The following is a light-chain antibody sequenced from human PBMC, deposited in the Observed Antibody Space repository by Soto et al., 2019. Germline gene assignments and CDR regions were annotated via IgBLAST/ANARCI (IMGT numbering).Light chain of an antibody. CDR1: QSLSSY. Sequence: EIVLTQSPGTLSLSPGERATLSCRASQSLSSYLAWYQQKPGQAPRLLIYGASSRATDIPDRFSGSGSGTDYTLTISRLEPEDFAVYYCQQFGGSPFTFGPGTKVDLK. V-gene: IGKV3-20*01. CDR2: GAS. J-gene: IGKJ3*01. CDR3: QQFGGSPFT.